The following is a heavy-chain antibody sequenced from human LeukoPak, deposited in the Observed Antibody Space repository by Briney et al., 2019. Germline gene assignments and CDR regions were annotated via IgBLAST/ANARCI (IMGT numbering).Heavy chain of an antibody. Sequence: GGSLRLSCAASGFTFSSYAMNWVRQAPGKGLEWVSGISGSGANTYYADSVKGRFTISRDNSKNTLYLQMNSLRAEDTALYYCARNDYYDTRTIDSWGQGTLVTVSS. J-gene: IGHJ4*02. CDR3: ARNDYYDTRTIDS. D-gene: IGHD3-22*01. CDR2: ISGSGANT. V-gene: IGHV3-23*01. CDR1: GFTFSSYA.